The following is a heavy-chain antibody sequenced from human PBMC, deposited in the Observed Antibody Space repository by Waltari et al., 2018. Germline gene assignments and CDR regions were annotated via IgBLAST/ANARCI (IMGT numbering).Heavy chain of an antibody. Sequence: QVQLQESGPGLLKPSQTLSLTCTVSGVSISRGDYFWTWIRQPPGKALEWIGCIYYSENTYYNPSLQSRVSISIDTSKNQFSLKLSSVTAADTAVYYCARQRNNYGDSDSWGQGTLVTVSS. J-gene: IGHJ5*01. V-gene: IGHV4-30-4*08. CDR3: ARQRNNYGDSDS. D-gene: IGHD4-17*01. CDR2: IYYSENT. CDR1: GVSISRGDYF.